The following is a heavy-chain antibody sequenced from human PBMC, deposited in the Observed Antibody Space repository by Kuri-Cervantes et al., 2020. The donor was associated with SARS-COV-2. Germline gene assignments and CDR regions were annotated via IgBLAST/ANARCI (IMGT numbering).Heavy chain of an antibody. D-gene: IGHD3-10*01. CDR1: GFTFDDYA. V-gene: IGHV3-23*01. J-gene: IGHJ2*01. CDR3: AKDMVPGS. Sequence: LSLTCAASGFTFDDYAMHWVRQAPGKGLEWVSAISGSGGSTYYADPVKGRFTISRDNSKNTLYLQMNSLRAEDTAVYYCAKDMVPGSWGRGTLVTVSS. CDR2: ISGSGGST.